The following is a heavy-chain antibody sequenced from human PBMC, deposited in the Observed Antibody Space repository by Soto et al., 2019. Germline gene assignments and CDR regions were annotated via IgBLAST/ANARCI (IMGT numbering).Heavy chain of an antibody. J-gene: IGHJ4*02. CDR1: GYTFTSYA. Sequence: ASVKVSCKASGYTFTSYAMHWVRQAPGQRLEWMGWINAGNGNTKYSQKFQGRFTISRDNAKNSLYLQMNSLRAEDTAVYYCARDSQDSSGYWRYFDYWGQGTLVTVSS. V-gene: IGHV1-3*01. CDR2: INAGNGNT. D-gene: IGHD3-22*01. CDR3: ARDSQDSSGYWRYFDY.